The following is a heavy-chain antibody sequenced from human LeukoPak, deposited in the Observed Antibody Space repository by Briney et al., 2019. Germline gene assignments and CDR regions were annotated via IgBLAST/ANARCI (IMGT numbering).Heavy chain of an antibody. J-gene: IGHJ3*02. Sequence: GGSLRLSCAVSGFSASSNYMSWVRQAPGKGLEWVSVIYSDDRTYYAVTVKGRFTISRHTSKKTLYLQMNSLRAEDTAVYYCAREVMAKRRAFDIWGQGTVVTVSS. CDR3: AREVMAKRRAFDI. CDR1: GFSASSNY. D-gene: IGHD2-8*01. V-gene: IGHV3-53*04. CDR2: IYSDDRT.